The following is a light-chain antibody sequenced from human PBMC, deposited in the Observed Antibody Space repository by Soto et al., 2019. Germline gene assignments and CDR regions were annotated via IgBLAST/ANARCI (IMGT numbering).Light chain of an antibody. CDR1: QSVSSY. V-gene: IGKV3-11*01. Sequence: EIVLTQSPATLSLSPGERATLSCRASQSVSSYLAWYQQKPGQAPRLLIYDASNRATGIPARFSGSGSGTAFTLTSSSLAPEDFAVYYCQQRSNWRFTFGPGTKVDIK. CDR2: DAS. J-gene: IGKJ3*01. CDR3: QQRSNWRFT.